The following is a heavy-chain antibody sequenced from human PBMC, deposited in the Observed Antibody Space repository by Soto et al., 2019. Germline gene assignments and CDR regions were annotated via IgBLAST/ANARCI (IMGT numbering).Heavy chain of an antibody. CDR3: ARGAYDPPYYYFYMDV. V-gene: IGHV1-69*08. J-gene: IGHJ6*03. Sequence: QVQLVQSGAEVKKPGSSVRVSCKASGGTFSNFILTWVRQAPGQGLEWMGRIIPILGTITYAQKFQGRVTITADESSSTAYMELGSPRSEDTAVYYCARGAYDPPYYYFYMDVCGKGTKVTVSS. CDR2: IIPILGTI. CDR1: GGTFSNFI. D-gene: IGHD5-12*01.